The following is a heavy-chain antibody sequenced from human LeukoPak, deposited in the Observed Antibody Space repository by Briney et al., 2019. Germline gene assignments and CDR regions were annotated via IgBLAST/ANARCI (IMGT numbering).Heavy chain of an antibody. Sequence: PSETLSLTCTVSGGSISISSDYWGWIRQPPGKGLEWIGDIYYSGTTNYNPSLKSRVTISVDTSKKQFSLNLSSVTAADTAVYYCARHDLSSTDPTFGVEIPSLNWFDPWGQGTLVTVSS. CDR2: IYYSGTT. D-gene: IGHD3-3*01. CDR3: ARHDLSSTDPTFGVEIPSLNWFDP. J-gene: IGHJ5*02. CDR1: GGSISISSDY. V-gene: IGHV4-39*01.